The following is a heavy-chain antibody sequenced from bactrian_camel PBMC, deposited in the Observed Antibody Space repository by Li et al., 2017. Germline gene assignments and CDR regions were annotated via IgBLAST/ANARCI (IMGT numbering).Heavy chain of an antibody. Sequence: VQLVESGGGSVEAGESQTLSCIVANFAFDDSELGWYRHVPGNQKCELVSSISNDGSTAYADSVKGRFFISRDTAKNTVYLQMNSLKPEDTAVFYCVRAVYSDHSGPFGYWVQGTQVTVS. CDR2: ISNDGST. CDR3: VRAVYSDHSGPFGY. CDR1: NFAFDDSE. D-gene: IGHD4*01. J-gene: IGHJ6*01. V-gene: IGHV3S63*01.